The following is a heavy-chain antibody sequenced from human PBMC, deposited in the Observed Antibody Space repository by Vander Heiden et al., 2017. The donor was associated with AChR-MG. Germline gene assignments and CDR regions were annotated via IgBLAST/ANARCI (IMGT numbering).Heavy chain of an antibody. D-gene: IGHD4-4*01. Sequence: EVHLVESGGGLVQPGGSLRLSCAASGLTFSTSQMNWVRQAPGKGLEWLAGIWGSGSTIYYADFVKGRFTISRDNSKNSLYLQINSLRAEDTAIYYCAREDAGTVFDYWGQGTLVTVS. CDR3: AREDAGTVFDY. V-gene: IGHV3-48*03. CDR1: GLTFSTSQ. CDR2: IWGSGSTI. J-gene: IGHJ4*02.